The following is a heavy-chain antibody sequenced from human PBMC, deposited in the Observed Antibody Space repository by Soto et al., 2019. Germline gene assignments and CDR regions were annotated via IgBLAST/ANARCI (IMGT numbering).Heavy chain of an antibody. CDR3: ATDQTNRLWGLRFLNAFDI. D-gene: IGHD3-3*01. CDR1: GYTLTELS. Sequence: ASVKVSCKVSGYTLTELSMHWVRQAPGKGLEWMGGFDPEDGETIYAQKFQGRVTMTEDTSTDTAYMELSSLRSEDTAVYYCATDQTNRLWGLRFLNAFDIWGQGTMVTVSS. V-gene: IGHV1-24*01. CDR2: FDPEDGET. J-gene: IGHJ3*02.